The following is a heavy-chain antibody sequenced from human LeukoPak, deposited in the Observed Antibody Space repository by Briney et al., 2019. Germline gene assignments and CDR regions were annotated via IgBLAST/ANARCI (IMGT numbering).Heavy chain of an antibody. CDR2: IRYDGNDE. V-gene: IGHV3-30*02. CDR1: GFTFSTYG. D-gene: IGHD3-3*01. CDR3: ARVQKTIFAFHYYYYMDV. Sequence: SGGSQRLSFAASGFTFSTYGMHWVRQAPGKGLEWVAFIRYDGNDEYYADSVKGRFTISRDNAKNSLYLQMNSLRAEDTAVYYCARVQKTIFAFHYYYYMDVWGKGTTVTVSS. J-gene: IGHJ6*03.